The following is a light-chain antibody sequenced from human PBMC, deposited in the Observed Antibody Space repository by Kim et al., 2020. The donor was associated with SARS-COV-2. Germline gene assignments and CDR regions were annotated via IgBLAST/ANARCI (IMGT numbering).Light chain of an antibody. J-gene: IGLJ2*01. CDR1: SSDIGGYNY. V-gene: IGLV2-14*01. CDR2: EVS. CDR3: SSYTFSTTLV. Sequence: QSVVTQPASVPGSPGQSITISCTGTSSDIGGYNYVSWYQQHPGKTPKLMIYEVSNRPSGVSNRFSGPKSGNTASLTISGLQAEDESDYYCSSYTFSTTLVFGGGTQLTVL.